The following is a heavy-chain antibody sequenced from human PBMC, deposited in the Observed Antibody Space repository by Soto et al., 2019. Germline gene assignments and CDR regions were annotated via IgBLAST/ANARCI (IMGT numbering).Heavy chain of an antibody. CDR1: GFTFSSYA. CDR2: ISYDGSNK. V-gene: IGHV3-30-3*01. Sequence: QVQLVESGGGVVQPGRSLRLSCAASGFTFSSYAMHWVRQAPGKGLEWVAVISYDGSNKYYADSVKGRFTISRDNSKNTLYLQMNSLRAEDTAVYYCAREPYSDGPPQHWGQGTLVTVSS. J-gene: IGHJ1*01. D-gene: IGHD2-21*01. CDR3: AREPYSDGPPQH.